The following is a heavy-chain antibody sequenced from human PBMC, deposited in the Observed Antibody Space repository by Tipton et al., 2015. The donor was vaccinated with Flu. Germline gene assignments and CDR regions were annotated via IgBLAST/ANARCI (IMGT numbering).Heavy chain of an antibody. J-gene: IGHJ4*02. Sequence: SLRLSCAASGFTFSDYYMSWIRQAPGKGLEWVSYISSSGSTIYYADSVKGRFTISRDNAKNSLYLQMNSLRAEDTAVYYCARDQTYYYDSSGYPPGYWGQGTLVTVSS. CDR1: GFTFSDYY. CDR2: ISSSGSTI. CDR3: ARDQTYYYDSSGYPPGY. V-gene: IGHV3-11*01. D-gene: IGHD3-22*01.